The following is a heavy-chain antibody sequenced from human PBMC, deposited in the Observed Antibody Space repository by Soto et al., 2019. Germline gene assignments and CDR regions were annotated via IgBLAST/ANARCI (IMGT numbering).Heavy chain of an antibody. Sequence: GGSLRLSCAASGFTFSSYSMNWVRQAPGKGLEWVSSISSSSSYIYYADSVKGRFTISRDNAKNSLYLQMNSLRAEDTAVYYCARESVAGIDAYDIWGQGTMVTVSS. J-gene: IGHJ3*02. D-gene: IGHD6-19*01. CDR3: ARESVAGIDAYDI. V-gene: IGHV3-21*01. CDR2: ISSSSSYI. CDR1: GFTFSSYS.